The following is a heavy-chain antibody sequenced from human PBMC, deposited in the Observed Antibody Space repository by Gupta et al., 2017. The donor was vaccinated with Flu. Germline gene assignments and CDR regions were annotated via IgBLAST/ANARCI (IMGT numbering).Heavy chain of an antibody. CDR1: GGTFSTYS. Sequence: QVQLVQSGAEVKEPGSSVKVSCKASGGTFSTYSITWVRQAPGQGLEWMGGILPIIGAANYAQKFQGRVTLTADESTRTAYMELSTLRSDDTAVYYCAREFPCGGDCYVLDSWGQGTLVSVYS. CDR2: ILPIIGAA. V-gene: IGHV1-69*01. J-gene: IGHJ4*02. CDR3: AREFPCGGDCYVLDS. D-gene: IGHD2-21*02.